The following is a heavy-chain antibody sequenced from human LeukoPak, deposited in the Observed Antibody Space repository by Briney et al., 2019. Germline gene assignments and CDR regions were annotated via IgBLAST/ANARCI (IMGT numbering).Heavy chain of an antibody. CDR1: GGTFSSYA. D-gene: IGHD5-12*01. V-gene: IGHV1-69*13. CDR2: IIPIFGTA. CDR3: ASGRYSGYDYYFDY. Sequence: ASVKVSCMASGGTFSSYAISWVRQAPGQGLEWMGGIIPIFGTANYAQKFQGRVTITADESTSTAYMELSSLRSEDTAVYYCASGRYSGYDYYFDYWGQGTLVTVSS. J-gene: IGHJ4*02.